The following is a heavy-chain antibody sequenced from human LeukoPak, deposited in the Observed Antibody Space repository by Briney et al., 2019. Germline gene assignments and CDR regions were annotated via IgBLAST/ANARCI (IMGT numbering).Heavy chain of an antibody. CDR2: INAGNGNT. J-gene: IGHJ4*02. Sequence: ASVKVSCKASGYTFTSYAMHWVRQAPGQRLEWMGWINAGNGNTKYSQKFQGRVTITRDTSASTAYMELSSLRSDDTAVYYCARVTDFWSGYFYFDYWGQGTLVTVSS. D-gene: IGHD3-3*01. CDR1: GYTFTSYA. CDR3: ARVTDFWSGYFYFDY. V-gene: IGHV1-3*01.